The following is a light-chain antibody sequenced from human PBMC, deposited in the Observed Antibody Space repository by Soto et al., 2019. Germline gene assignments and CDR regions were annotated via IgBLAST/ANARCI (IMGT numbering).Light chain of an antibody. CDR2: SAS. J-gene: IGKJ1*01. CDR3: QHHNSYSQT. Sequence: DIQMTQSPPTLSASVGDRVTITCRASQSIRHYLAWYQQMPGKAPKLLIYSASTLQSGVPSRFSGSASGTEFNLTISSLQPDDFGTYFCQHHNSYSQTFGQGTKVEIK. V-gene: IGKV1-5*01. CDR1: QSIRHY.